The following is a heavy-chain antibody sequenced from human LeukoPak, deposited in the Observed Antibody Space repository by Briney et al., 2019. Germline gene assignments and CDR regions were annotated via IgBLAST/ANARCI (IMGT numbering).Heavy chain of an antibody. D-gene: IGHD6-6*01. V-gene: IGHV1-46*01. CDR3: ARTAARRFDY. J-gene: IGHJ4*02. CDR2: INPTGGST. Sequence: ASVKVSCTSSGYTFPSYFMHWVRQAPGQGLEWMGIINPTGGSTTYAQKFQGRVTMTRDTSTSTVYMELSSLRSDDTAVYYCARTAARRFDYWGQGTLVTVSS. CDR1: GYTFPSYF.